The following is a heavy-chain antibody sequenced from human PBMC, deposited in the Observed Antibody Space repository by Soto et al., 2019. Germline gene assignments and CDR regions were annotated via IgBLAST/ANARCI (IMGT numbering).Heavy chain of an antibody. CDR1: GGTFSSYA. CDR2: IIPIFGTA. J-gene: IGHJ4*02. D-gene: IGHD3-22*01. V-gene: IGHV1-69*13. Sequence: ASVKVSCKASGGTFSSYAISWVRQAPGQGLEWMGGIIPIFGTANYAQKFQGRVTITADESTSTAYMELSSLRSEDTAVYYCARTHGPYYYDSSGYSEYYFDYWGQGTLVTVSS. CDR3: ARTHGPYYYDSSGYSEYYFDY.